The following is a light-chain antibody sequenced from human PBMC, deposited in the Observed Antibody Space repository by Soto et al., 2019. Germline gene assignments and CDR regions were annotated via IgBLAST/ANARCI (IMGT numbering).Light chain of an antibody. CDR1: QSVSSSY. Sequence: EIVMTQSPGTLSVPPGERAPLSCRASQSVSSSYLAWYQQNPGQAPGLLIYGASSRATGIPDRFSGSGSGTDFTLTISRLEPEDFAVYYCQQYGSSPLTFGGGTKVDI. J-gene: IGKJ4*01. CDR2: GAS. CDR3: QQYGSSPLT. V-gene: IGKV3-20*01.